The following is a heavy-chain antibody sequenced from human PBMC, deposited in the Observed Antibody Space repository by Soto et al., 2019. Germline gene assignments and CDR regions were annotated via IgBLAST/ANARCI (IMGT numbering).Heavy chain of an antibody. CDR1: GFTFSSYA. J-gene: IGHJ4*02. CDR3: VKDRTSRLWSAYFDD. V-gene: IGHV3-30-3*01. Sequence: QVQLVESGGGVVQPGRSLRLSCAASGFTFSSYAMHWVRQAPGKGLEWVAVILYDGNDTSYTDSVKGRFTISRDTSKNKLYIQMNSLRPEETAVYDCVKDRTSRLWSAYFDDWGQGTLIAVS. D-gene: IGHD3-3*01. CDR2: ILYDGNDT.